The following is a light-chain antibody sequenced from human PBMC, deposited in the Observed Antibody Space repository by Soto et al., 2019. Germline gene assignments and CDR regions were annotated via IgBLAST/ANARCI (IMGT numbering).Light chain of an antibody. J-gene: IGKJ4*01. V-gene: IGKV3-15*01. CDR1: QSVSSNY. CDR2: DTS. Sequence: EIVMTQSPGTLSLSLGERATLSCRASQSVSSNYLAWYQHKPGQTPRLLIYDTSTRATGVPTRFSGSRSGAEFTLTINSLQSEDFAVYYCQPYNNWPLTFGGGTKVDIK. CDR3: QPYNNWPLT.